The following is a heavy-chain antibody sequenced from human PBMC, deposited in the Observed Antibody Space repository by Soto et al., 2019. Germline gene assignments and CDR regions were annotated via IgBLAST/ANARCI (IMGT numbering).Heavy chain of an antibody. D-gene: IGHD3-10*01. CDR3: ARDRRLYYGSESYVAYYGMDV. J-gene: IGHJ6*02. CDR2: IIPIFGTA. CDR1: GGTFSSYA. V-gene: IGHV1-69*01. Sequence: QVQLVQSGAEVKKPGSSVKVSCKASGGTFSSYAISWVRQAPGHGLEWMGGIIPIFGTANYAQKFQGRVTINADESTSTAYMELSSLRSEDTAVYYCARDRRLYYGSESYVAYYGMDVWGQGTTVTVSS.